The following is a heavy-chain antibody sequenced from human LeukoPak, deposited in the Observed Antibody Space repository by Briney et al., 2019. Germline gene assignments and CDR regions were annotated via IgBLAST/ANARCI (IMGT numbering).Heavy chain of an antibody. J-gene: IGHJ5*02. CDR3: ARVPWFDP. V-gene: IGHV1-2*02. Sequence: ASVKVSCKASGYTFTGYYMHWVRQAPGQGLEWMGWINPNSGGAKYAQKFQGRVTMTRDTSINTAYMELSRLKSDDTAVYYCARVPWFDPWGQGTLVTVSS. CDR2: INPNSGGA. CDR1: GYTFTGYY.